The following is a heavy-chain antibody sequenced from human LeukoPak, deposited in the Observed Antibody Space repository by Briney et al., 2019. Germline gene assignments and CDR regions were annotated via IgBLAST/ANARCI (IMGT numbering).Heavy chain of an antibody. CDR1: GYTFSTHD. CDR3: ARGTEASDY. V-gene: IGHV1-8*01. CDR2: MNPNSGNT. D-gene: IGHD1-1*01. Sequence: GASVKVFCKASGYTFSTHDINWVRQATGQGLEWMGWMNPNSGNTGYAQKFQGRVTMTRSTSITTAYMELSSLTSEDTAVYYCARGTEASDYWGQGTLVTVSS. J-gene: IGHJ4*02.